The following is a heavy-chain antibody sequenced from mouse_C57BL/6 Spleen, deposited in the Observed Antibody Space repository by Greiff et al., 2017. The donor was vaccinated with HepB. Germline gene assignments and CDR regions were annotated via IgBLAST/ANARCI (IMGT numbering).Heavy chain of an antibody. D-gene: IGHD2-2*01. CDR3: ARGAYYGYDSAWFAY. CDR1: GFTFSSYA. V-gene: IGHV5-4*01. CDR2: ISDGGSYT. Sequence: EVQRVESGGGLVKPGGSLKLSCAASGFTFSSYAMSWVRQTPEKRLEWVATISDGGSYTYYPDNVKGRFTISRDNAKNNLYLQMSHLKSEDTAMYYCARGAYYGYDSAWFAYWGQGTLVTVSA. J-gene: IGHJ3*01.